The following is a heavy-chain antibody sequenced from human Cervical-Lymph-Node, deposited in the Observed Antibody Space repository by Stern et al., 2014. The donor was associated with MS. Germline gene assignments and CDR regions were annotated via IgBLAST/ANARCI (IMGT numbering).Heavy chain of an antibody. V-gene: IGHV4-4*07. D-gene: IGHD4-17*01. CDR2: IYSSGAT. Sequence: VQLLESGPGLVKPSETLSLTCTVSVGSINDYYWNWIRQPAGKGLEWIGRIYSSGATNYNPSLKSRVTMSVDTPKNQFSLKLTSLSAADTAVYYCARQTSVTSSLNFYYGMDVWGQGTTVTVSS. J-gene: IGHJ6*02. CDR3: ARQTSVTSSLNFYYGMDV. CDR1: VGSINDYY.